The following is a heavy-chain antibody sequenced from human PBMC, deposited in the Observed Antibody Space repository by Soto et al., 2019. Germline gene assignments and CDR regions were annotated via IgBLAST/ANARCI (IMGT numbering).Heavy chain of an antibody. V-gene: IGHV3-23*01. D-gene: IGHD2-8*01. CDR1: GFTFRSYA. CDR2: ITGSGGNT. J-gene: IGHJ4*02. CDR3: AKAGRTTIVLMVYAIYRGFDY. Sequence: GGSLRLSCAASGFTFRSYAMSWIRQAPGKGLEWVASITGSGGNTYYAETVKGRFTISRDNSKKTLYLQKNNLRAEDTAVYYCAKAGRTTIVLMVYAIYRGFDYWGQGTLVTVSS.